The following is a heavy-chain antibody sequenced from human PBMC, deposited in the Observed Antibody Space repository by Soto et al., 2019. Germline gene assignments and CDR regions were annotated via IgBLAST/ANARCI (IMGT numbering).Heavy chain of an antibody. Sequence: PGGSLRLSCAASGFTFSSYAMSWVRQAPGKGLEWVSAISGSGGSTYYADSVKGRFTISRDNSKNTLYLQMNSLRAEDTAVYYCAKVYYYDSSGYGVYFDYWGQGTLVTVYS. D-gene: IGHD3-22*01. CDR2: ISGSGGST. CDR3: AKVYYYDSSGYGVYFDY. J-gene: IGHJ4*02. CDR1: GFTFSSYA. V-gene: IGHV3-23*01.